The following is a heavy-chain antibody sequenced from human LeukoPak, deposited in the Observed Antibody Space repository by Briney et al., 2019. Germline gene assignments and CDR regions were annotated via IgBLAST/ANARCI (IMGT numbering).Heavy chain of an antibody. CDR2: IIPILGIA. D-gene: IGHD2-15*01. Sequence: GSSVKVSCKASEGTFSSYTISWVRQAPGQGLEWMGRIIPILGIADYAQKFQGRVTITADKSTSTAYMELSSLRSEDTAVYYCARDGSVVVAASWFDPWGQGTLVTVSS. V-gene: IGHV1-69*04. CDR3: ARDGSVVVAASWFDP. J-gene: IGHJ5*02. CDR1: EGTFSSYT.